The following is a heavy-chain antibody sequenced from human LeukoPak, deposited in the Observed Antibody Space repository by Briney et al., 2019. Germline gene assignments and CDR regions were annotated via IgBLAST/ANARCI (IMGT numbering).Heavy chain of an antibody. CDR3: GRVLYSSGWL. D-gene: IGHD6-19*01. J-gene: IGHJ4*02. CDR2: ISSSSSNI. V-gene: IGHV3-21*01. Sequence: TAGYLRFSCAASGFTFSSNSMNWVPQAQGKGLELGSSISSSSSNIYYADSVKSRITICRDNTKNSMYLQMNRLRDEDTAVYCCGRVLYSSGWLWGQGTLVTVSS. CDR1: GFTFSSNS.